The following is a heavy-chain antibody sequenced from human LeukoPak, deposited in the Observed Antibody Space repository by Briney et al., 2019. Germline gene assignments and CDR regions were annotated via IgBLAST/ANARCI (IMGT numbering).Heavy chain of an antibody. CDR2: IYYSGST. CDR1: GVSISGFD. CDR3: ARGADSSGYHSIFYFDY. Sequence: PSETLSLTCTVSGVSISGFDWSWIRQPPGKGLEWIGYIYYSGSTNYNPSLKSRVTISVDTSKNQFSLKLSSVTAADTAVYYCARGADSSGYHSIFYFDYWGQGTLVTVSS. D-gene: IGHD3-22*01. J-gene: IGHJ4*02. V-gene: IGHV4-59*01.